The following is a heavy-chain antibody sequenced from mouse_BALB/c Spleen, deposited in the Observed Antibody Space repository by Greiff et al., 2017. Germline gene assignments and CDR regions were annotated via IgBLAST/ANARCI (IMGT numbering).Heavy chain of an antibody. CDR1: GFNIKDTY. J-gene: IGHJ3*01. D-gene: IGHD2-4*01. Sequence: EVKLQQSGAELVKPGASVKLSCTASGFNIKDTYMHWVKQRPEQGLEWIGRIDPANGNTKYDPKFQGKATITADTASNTAYLQLSSLTSEDTAVYDCARVYYEGMFAYWGQGTLVTVSA. CDR2: IDPANGNT. CDR3: ARVYYEGMFAY. V-gene: IGHV14-3*02.